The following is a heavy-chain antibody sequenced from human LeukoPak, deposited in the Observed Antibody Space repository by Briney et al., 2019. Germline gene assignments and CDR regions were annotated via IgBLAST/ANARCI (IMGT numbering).Heavy chain of an antibody. CDR2: ISSNGGST. CDR1: GFTFSSYA. Sequence: GGSLRLSCAASGFTFSSYAMHWVRQAPGKGLEYVSAISSNGGSTYYANSVKGRFTISRDNSKNTLYLQMGSLRAEDMAVYYCARGNVGATIFGVVPMDVWGQGTTATVSS. D-gene: IGHD3-3*01. CDR3: ARGNVGATIFGVVPMDV. V-gene: IGHV3-64*01. J-gene: IGHJ6*02.